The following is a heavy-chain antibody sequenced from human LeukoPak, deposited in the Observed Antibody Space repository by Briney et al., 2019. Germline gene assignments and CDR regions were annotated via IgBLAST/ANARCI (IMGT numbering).Heavy chain of an antibody. CDR1: GGSFSGYY. J-gene: IGHJ3*02. D-gene: IGHD3-22*01. Sequence: SETLSLTCAVYGGSFSGYYWSRIRQPPGQGLEWIGEINHSGTTNYNPSLKSRVTISLDTSKNQFSLKLSSVTAADMAAYLCARGGLADALDIWGQGTMVTVSS. CDR2: INHSGTT. CDR3: ARGGLADALDI. V-gene: IGHV4-34*01.